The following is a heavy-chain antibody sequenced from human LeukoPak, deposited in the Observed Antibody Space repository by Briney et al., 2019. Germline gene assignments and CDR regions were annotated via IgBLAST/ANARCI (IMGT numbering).Heavy chain of an antibody. CDR1: GFTFSSSW. J-gene: IGHJ4*02. Sequence: GGSLRLSCAPSGFTFSSSWMSWLRQAPGEGLEWVANINPAGSETYYVDPVKGRSSISRDNAKNLVHLQMNSLRAEDTAVYHCARFGYVAAVDVWGQGTPVTVSS. D-gene: IGHD2-15*01. CDR2: INPAGSET. V-gene: IGHV3-7*01. CDR3: ARFGYVAAVDV.